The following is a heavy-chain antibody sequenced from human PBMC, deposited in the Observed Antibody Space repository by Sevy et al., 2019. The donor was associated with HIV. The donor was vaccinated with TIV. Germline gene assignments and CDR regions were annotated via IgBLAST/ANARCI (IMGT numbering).Heavy chain of an antibody. J-gene: IGHJ6*02. Sequence: GGSLRLSCAASGFTFRNYAMTWVRQAPGKGLEWVSTISDSGVITYYADFVQGRFTFSRGNSRNTVSLLMNSLRAEDTAVYYCAKVYQVLGSHYSNYYGMDVWGQGTTVTVSS. V-gene: IGHV3-23*01. CDR2: ISDSGVIT. CDR3: AKVYQVLGSHYSNYYGMDV. D-gene: IGHD2-2*01. CDR1: GFTFRNYA.